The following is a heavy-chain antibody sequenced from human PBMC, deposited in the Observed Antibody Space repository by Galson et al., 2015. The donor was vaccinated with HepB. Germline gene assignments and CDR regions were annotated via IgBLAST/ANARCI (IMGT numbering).Heavy chain of an antibody. V-gene: IGHV3-23*03. CDR1: GFTFRTFA. J-gene: IGHJ4*02. CDR2: ISNGGNNT. Sequence: SLRLSCAASGFTFRTFAMSWVRHTPGKGLECVSVISNGGNNTYYADSVKGRFTISRDNSKNTLSLQINSLRAEDTAVYYCAKGAVFDWLLAFEYWGQGALVTVSS. CDR3: AKGAVFDWLLAFEY. D-gene: IGHD3-9*01.